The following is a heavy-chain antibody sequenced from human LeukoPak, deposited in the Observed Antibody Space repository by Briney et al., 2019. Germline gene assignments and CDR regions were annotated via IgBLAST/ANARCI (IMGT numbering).Heavy chain of an antibody. D-gene: IGHD3-10*01. CDR2: INPNNGGT. J-gene: IGHJ5*02. Sequence: ASVKVSCKTSGYTFTGYYMHWVRQAPGQGLEWRGWINPNNGGTKYAQKFQGRVTMTRDTSISTAYMELSRLRSDDTAVYYCARGGVLWFGELYSPFDPWGQGTLVTVSS. CDR3: ARGGVLWFGELYSPFDP. V-gene: IGHV1-2*02. CDR1: GYTFTGYY.